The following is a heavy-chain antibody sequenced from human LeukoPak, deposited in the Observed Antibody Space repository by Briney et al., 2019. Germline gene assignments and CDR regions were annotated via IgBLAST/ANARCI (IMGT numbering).Heavy chain of an antibody. J-gene: IGHJ4*02. D-gene: IGHD3-22*01. CDR3: ARNFYFDSSGYYHY. Sequence: ASVKVSCKASGYTFTGYYMHWVRQAPGQGLEWMGWINPNSGGTNYAQKFQGRVTMTRDTSISTAYMELSRLRSDDTAVYYCARNFYFDSSGYYHYWGRGTLVTVSS. CDR2: INPNSGGT. CDR1: GYTFTGYY. V-gene: IGHV1-2*02.